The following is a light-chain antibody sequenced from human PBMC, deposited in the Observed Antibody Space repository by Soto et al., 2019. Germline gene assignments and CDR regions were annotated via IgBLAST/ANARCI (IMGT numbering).Light chain of an antibody. CDR2: LNSDGSH. J-gene: IGLJ1*01. Sequence: QLVLTQSPSASASLGASVKLTCTLSSGHSSYAIAWHQQQPEKGPRYLMKLNSDGSHSKGDGIPDRFSVSTSGAERYLTISSLQSEDEADYYCQTWDTGIVVFGTGTKVTVL. CDR1: SGHSSYA. V-gene: IGLV4-69*01. CDR3: QTWDTGIVV.